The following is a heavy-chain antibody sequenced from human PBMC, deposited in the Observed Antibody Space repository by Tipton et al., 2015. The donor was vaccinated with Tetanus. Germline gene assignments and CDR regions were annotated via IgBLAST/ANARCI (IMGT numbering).Heavy chain of an antibody. D-gene: IGHD3-22*01. Sequence: QLVQSGAEVKKPGASVKVSCKASGYTFTSYDINWVRQATGQGLEWMGWMNPNSGNAGYAQKFQDRVTMTRNTSISTAYMEMSSLRSEDAGVYCCAGRVYDREETRIDYWGLGTLVTVSS. J-gene: IGHJ4*02. CDR3: AGRVYDREETRIDY. CDR2: MNPNSGNA. CDR1: GYTFTSYD. V-gene: IGHV1-8*01.